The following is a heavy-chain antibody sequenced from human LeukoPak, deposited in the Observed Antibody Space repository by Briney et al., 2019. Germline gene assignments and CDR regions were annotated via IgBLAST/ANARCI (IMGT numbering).Heavy chain of an antibody. CDR3: ARGVVRMTIFGVVINWFDP. V-gene: IGHV4-38-2*02. CDR1: GYSISSGYY. D-gene: IGHD3-3*01. J-gene: IGHJ5*02. CDR2: IHHSGST. Sequence: PSETLSLTCTVSGYSISSGYYWGWIRQPPGKGLEWIGSIHHSGSTYYNPSLKSRVTISVDTSKNQFSLKLSSVTAADTAVYYCARGVVRMTIFGVVINWFDPWGQGTLVTVSS.